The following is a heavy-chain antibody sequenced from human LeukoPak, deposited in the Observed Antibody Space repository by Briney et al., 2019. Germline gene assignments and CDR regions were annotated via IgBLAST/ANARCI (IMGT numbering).Heavy chain of an antibody. CDR3: ARQSRLVIFGVANHWFDP. V-gene: IGHV4-59*08. J-gene: IGHJ5*02. Sequence: SETLSLTCSVSGASIRSYYWSWIRQPPEKGLEWIGYIYHTGSTNYSPSLNSRVTMSVDTSKNEFSLRLSSVTAADTAVYYCARQSRLVIFGVANHWFDPWSQGTLVTVSS. D-gene: IGHD3-3*01. CDR1: GASIRSYY. CDR2: IYHTGST.